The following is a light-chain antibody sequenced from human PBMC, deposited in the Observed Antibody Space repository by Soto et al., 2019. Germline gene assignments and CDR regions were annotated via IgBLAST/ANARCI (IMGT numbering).Light chain of an antibody. CDR3: QQYNNWPGT. CDR2: GAS. V-gene: IGKV3-20*01. J-gene: IGKJ1*01. CDR1: QSVSSSY. Sequence: EIVLTQSPGTLSLSPGERATLSCRASQSVSSSYLAWYQQKPGQAPRLLIYGASSRATGIPDRFSGSGSGTDFTLTISSLQSEDFAVYSCQQYNNWPGTFGQGTKVEIK.